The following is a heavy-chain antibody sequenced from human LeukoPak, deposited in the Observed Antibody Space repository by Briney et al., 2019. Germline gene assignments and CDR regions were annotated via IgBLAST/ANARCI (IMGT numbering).Heavy chain of an antibody. CDR3: GRYYVMDV. J-gene: IGHJ6*02. V-gene: IGHV3-33*01. Sequence: GGSLRLSCAASGFTFSTYGMHWVRQAPGKGLEWVAVIWYDGTKKYYAGSVKGRFTISRDNSNNTVYLQMNSLRAEDTAVYYCGRYYVMDVWGQGTSVTVSS. CDR2: IWYDGTKK. CDR1: GFTFSTYG.